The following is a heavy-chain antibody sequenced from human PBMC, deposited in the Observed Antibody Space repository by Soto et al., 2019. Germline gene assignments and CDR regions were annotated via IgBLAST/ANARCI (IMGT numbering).Heavy chain of an antibody. CDR1: GGTFSSYA. CDR3: ARVGGYCSSTSCSRPRPRYYYYGTDV. V-gene: IGHV1-69*06. D-gene: IGHD2-2*01. CDR2: IIPIFGTA. Sequence: SVKVSCKASGGTFSSYAISWVRQAPGQGLEWMGGIIPIFGTANYAQKFQGRVTITADKSTSTAYMELSSLRSEDTAVYYCARVGGYCSSTSCSRPRPRYYYYGTDVCGQGITVIVSS. J-gene: IGHJ6*02.